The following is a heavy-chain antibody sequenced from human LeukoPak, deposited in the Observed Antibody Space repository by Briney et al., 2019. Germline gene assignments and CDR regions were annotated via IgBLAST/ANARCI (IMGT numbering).Heavy chain of an antibody. J-gene: IGHJ4*02. Sequence: ASVKVSCKASGYTFTGYYIHWVRQAPGQGLEWMGVINPSGGGTTYAQKLQGRVTMTTDTSTSTAYMELRSLRSDDTAVYYCARGPQKAYDFLSGSYRYHFDSWGQGTLVTVSS. V-gene: IGHV1-46*01. CDR3: ARGPQKAYDFLSGSYRYHFDS. CDR2: INPSGGGT. CDR1: GYTFTGYY. D-gene: IGHD3-16*02.